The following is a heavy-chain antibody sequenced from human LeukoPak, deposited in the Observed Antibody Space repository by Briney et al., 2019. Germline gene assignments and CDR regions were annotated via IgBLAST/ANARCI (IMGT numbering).Heavy chain of an antibody. CDR3: ARGGFYVWGSFDY. J-gene: IGHJ4*02. CDR2: INHSGST. D-gene: IGHD3-16*01. V-gene: IGHV4-34*01. CDR1: GGSFSGYY. Sequence: SETLSLTCAVYGGSFSGYYWSWIRQPPGKGLEWIGEINHSGSTNYNPSLKSRVTISVDTSKKQFSLKLSSVTAADTAVYYCARGGFYVWGSFDYWGQGTLVTVSS.